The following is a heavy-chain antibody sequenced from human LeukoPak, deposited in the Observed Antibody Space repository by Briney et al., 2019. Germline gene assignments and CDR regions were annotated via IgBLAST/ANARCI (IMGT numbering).Heavy chain of an antibody. CDR3: ARDVIGYSDYGFDY. D-gene: IGHD5-12*01. V-gene: IGHV1-18*01. CDR2: ISAYNGNT. J-gene: IGHJ4*02. CDR1: GYTFTSYG. Sequence: ASVKVSCKASGYTFTSYGISWVRQAPGQGLEWMGWISAYNGNTNYAQKLQGRVTMTRDTSTSTVYMELSSLRSEDTAVYYCARDVIGYSDYGFDYWGQGTLVTVSS.